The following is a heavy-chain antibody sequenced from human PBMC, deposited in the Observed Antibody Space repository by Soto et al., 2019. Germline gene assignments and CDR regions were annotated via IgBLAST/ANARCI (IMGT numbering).Heavy chain of an antibody. V-gene: IGHV4-59*01. Sequence: SETLSLTCTVSGSSISSYYWSWLRQPPGKGLEWIGYIYYSGSTNYNPSLKSRVTISVDTSKNPFSLKLSSVTAADTAVYYCARGGGYYDSSALNGPAPFDYWREGTPVTV. D-gene: IGHD3-22*01. CDR1: GSSISSYY. J-gene: IGHJ4*02. CDR3: ARGGGYYDSSALNGPAPFDY. CDR2: IYYSGST.